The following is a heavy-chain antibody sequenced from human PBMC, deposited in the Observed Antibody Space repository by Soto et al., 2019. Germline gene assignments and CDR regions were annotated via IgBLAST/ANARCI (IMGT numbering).Heavy chain of an antibody. D-gene: IGHD3-10*01. CDR1: GYTFTSYA. CDR3: AMVRGDFAFDI. J-gene: IGHJ3*02. Sequence: GASVKVSCKASGYTFTSYAMHWVRQAPGQRLEWMGWINAGNGNTKYSQKFQGRVTITADKSTSTAYMELSSLRSEDTAVYYCAMVRGDFAFDIWGQGTMVTVSS. V-gene: IGHV1-3*01. CDR2: INAGNGNT.